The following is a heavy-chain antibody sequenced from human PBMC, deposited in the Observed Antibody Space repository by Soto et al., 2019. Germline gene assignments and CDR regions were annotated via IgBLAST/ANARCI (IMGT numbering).Heavy chain of an antibody. Sequence: SETLSLTCAVYGGSFSGYYWSWIRQPPGKGLEWIGEINHSGSTNYNPSLKSRVTISVDTSKNQFSLKLSSVTAADTAVYYCARKRQWLVNWGQGTLVTVSS. CDR2: INHSGST. CDR3: ARKRQWLVN. CDR1: GGSFSGYY. J-gene: IGHJ4*02. V-gene: IGHV4-34*01. D-gene: IGHD6-19*01.